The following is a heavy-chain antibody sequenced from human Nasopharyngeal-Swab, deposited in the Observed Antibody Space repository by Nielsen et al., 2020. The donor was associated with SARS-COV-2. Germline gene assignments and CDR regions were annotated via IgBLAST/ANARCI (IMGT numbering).Heavy chain of an antibody. V-gene: IGHV4-59*01. CDR1: GGSISSYY. J-gene: IGHJ3*02. CDR3: GRFTCVGDDFDI. CDR2: IYHRGST. Sequence: SETLSLTCTVSGGSISSYYWSWIRQPPGKGLEWIGYIYHRGSTNYNPSLKSRVTISVDTSKNKFSLKQSSVTAADTAVYYCGRFTCVGDDFDIWGQGTMVTVSS.